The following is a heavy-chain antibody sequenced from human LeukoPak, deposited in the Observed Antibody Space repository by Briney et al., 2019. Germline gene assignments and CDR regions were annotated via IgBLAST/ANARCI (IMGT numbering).Heavy chain of an antibody. CDR1: GFTFSNHA. D-gene: IGHD3-22*01. CDR2: ISDDGSTK. CDR3: AKSSYYDSSGYYREYYFDY. J-gene: IGHJ4*02. V-gene: IGHV3-30*04. Sequence: PGRSLRLSCLTSGFTFSNHAMHWVRQGPGKGLEWVAVISDDGSTKFYADSVKGRFTISRDNSKSTLFLQMNSLRAEDTAVYYCAKSSYYDSSGYYREYYFDYWGQGTLVTVSS.